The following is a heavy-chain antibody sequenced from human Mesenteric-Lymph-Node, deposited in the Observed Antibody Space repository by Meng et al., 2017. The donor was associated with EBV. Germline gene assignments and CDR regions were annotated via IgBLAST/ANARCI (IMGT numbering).Heavy chain of an antibody. Sequence: EVHLVESGGGLVKPGESLRLSCAASGFTFNTYTMNWVRQAPGKGLEWVSSIDGSGNYIYYADSVKGRFTVSRDNANHLVFLQLNSLRAEDTAVYYCTKSMTSLTAFDFWGQGALVTVSS. CDR1: GFTFNTYT. CDR3: TKSMTSLTAFDF. J-gene: IGHJ4*02. CDR2: IDGSGNYI. D-gene: IGHD2-21*02. V-gene: IGHV3-21*01.